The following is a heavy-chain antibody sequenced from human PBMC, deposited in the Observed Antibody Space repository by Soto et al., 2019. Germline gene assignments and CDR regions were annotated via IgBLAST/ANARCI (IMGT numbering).Heavy chain of an antibody. J-gene: IGHJ4*02. CDR1: GFTFRNYA. CDR2: ISVSGGST. Sequence: GGSLRLSCAASGFTFRNYAMNWVRQAPGRGLEWVSGISVSGGSTYYADSVKGRFTVSRDNSKNTVFLQMNSLRAEDTAVYFCAKGMYYYDSSGYRLFDYWGQGTLVTVSS. V-gene: IGHV3-23*01. D-gene: IGHD3-22*01. CDR3: AKGMYYYDSSGYRLFDY.